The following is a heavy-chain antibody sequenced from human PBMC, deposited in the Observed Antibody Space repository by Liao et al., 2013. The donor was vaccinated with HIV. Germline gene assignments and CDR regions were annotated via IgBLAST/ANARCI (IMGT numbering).Heavy chain of an antibody. CDR3: ARGRAYDFWSGSVPTFDY. D-gene: IGHD3-3*01. J-gene: IGHJ4*02. CDR1: GGSINSGDYY. CDR2: ISYSGDT. Sequence: QVQLQESGPGLVRPSQTLSLSCTASGGSINSGDYYWSWIRLPPGKGLEWIGHISYSGDTYYNPSLKSRVTISVDTSKNQFSLKLSSVTAADTAVYYCARGRAYDFWSGSVPTFDYWGQGTLVTV. V-gene: IGHV4-30-4*01.